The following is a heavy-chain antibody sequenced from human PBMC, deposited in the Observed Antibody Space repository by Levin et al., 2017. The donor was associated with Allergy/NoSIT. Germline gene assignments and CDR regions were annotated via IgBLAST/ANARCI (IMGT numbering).Heavy chain of an antibody. CDR2: INPNSGGT. D-gene: IGHD6-19*01. Sequence: ASVKVSCKASGYTFTGYYMHWVRQAPGQGLEWMGWINPNSGGTNYAQKFQGRVTMTRDTSISTAYMELSRLRSDDTAVYYCATSIAVAGTVLRRFDYWGQGTLVTVSS. V-gene: IGHV1-2*02. J-gene: IGHJ4*02. CDR3: ATSIAVAGTVLRRFDY. CDR1: GYTFTGYY.